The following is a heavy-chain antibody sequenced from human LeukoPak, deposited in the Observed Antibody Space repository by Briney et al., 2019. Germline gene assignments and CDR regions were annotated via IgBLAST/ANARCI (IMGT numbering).Heavy chain of an antibody. D-gene: IGHD6-19*01. CDR1: GGSIGNNY. CDR2: IYYTGAT. CDR3: AKYGNSGWVIDN. J-gene: IGHJ4*02. V-gene: IGHV4-59*08. Sequence: SEALSLTCTVSGGSIGNNYWTWIRQPPGKGLEYIGYIYYTGATNYNPSLKSRVTISVDTSKSQFSLKLSSVTVADTAVYFCAKYGNSGWVIDNWGQGALVTVSS.